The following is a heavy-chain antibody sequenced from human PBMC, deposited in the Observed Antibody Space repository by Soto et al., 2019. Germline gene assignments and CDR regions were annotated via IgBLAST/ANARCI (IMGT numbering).Heavy chain of an antibody. CDR1: GFTFDDYA. D-gene: IGHD2-15*01. J-gene: IGHJ4*02. CDR3: AKERDCSGGSCYRPDYFDY. Sequence: PGGSLRLSCAASGFTFDDYAMHWVRQAPGKGLEWVSGISWNSGSIGYADSVKGRFTISRDNAKNSLYLQMNSLRAEDTALYYCAKERDCSGGSCYRPDYFDYWGQGTLVTVSS. V-gene: IGHV3-9*01. CDR2: ISWNSGSI.